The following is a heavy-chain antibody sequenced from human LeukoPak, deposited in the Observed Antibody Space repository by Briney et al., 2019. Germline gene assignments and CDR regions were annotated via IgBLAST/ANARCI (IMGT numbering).Heavy chain of an antibody. Sequence: ASVKVSCKASGYTFTGYYMHWVRQAPGQGLEWMGWINPNSGGTNYAQKFQGRVTMTRDTSISTAYVELSRLRSDDTAVYYCARDLYGSGSYYYYYYYMDVWGKGTTVTISS. CDR1: GYTFTGYY. J-gene: IGHJ6*03. CDR2: INPNSGGT. D-gene: IGHD3-10*01. V-gene: IGHV1-2*02. CDR3: ARDLYGSGSYYYYYYYMDV.